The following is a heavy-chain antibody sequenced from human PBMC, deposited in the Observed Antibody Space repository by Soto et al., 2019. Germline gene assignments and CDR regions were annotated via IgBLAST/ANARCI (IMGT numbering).Heavy chain of an antibody. CDR3: ARDGGKGLYYYFDY. Sequence: QVQLQESGPGLVKPSQTLSLTCTVSGGSISSGGYYWSWIRQHPGKGLEWIGYIYYSGSTYYNPSLKSRVTISVDTSKNQFSLKLSSVTAADTAVYYCARDGGKGLYYYFDYWGQGTLVTVSS. D-gene: IGHD2-15*01. V-gene: IGHV4-31*03. CDR2: IYYSGST. J-gene: IGHJ4*02. CDR1: GGSISSGGYY.